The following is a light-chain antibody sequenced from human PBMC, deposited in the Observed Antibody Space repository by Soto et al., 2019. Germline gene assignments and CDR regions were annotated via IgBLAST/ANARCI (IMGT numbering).Light chain of an antibody. Sequence: QSALTQPASVSGSPGQSITISCTGTSGDVGTYNYVSWYQQHPGKAPKVMIYDVSNRPSGVSNRFSGSKSGNTASLTISGLQAEDEADYYCSSYTGSSTSVIFGGGTKQNVL. CDR3: SSYTGSSTSVI. J-gene: IGLJ2*01. CDR1: SGDVGTYNY. CDR2: DVS. V-gene: IGLV2-14*03.